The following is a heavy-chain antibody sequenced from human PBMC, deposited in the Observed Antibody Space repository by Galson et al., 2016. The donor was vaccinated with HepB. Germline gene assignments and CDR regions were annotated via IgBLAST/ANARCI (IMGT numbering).Heavy chain of an antibody. J-gene: IGHJ6*02. CDR3: AREDTRTNGGMDV. CDR1: GGSISSGDYS. D-gene: IGHD5-18*01. CDR2: IDWEDDK. V-gene: IGHV2-70*18. Sequence: TLSLTCTVSGGSISSGDYSWSWIRQPPGKALEWLALIDWEDDKYYSTSLKTRLTISKDTSKNQVVLTMTNMDAVDTATYYCAREDTRTNGGMDVWGQGTTVTVSS.